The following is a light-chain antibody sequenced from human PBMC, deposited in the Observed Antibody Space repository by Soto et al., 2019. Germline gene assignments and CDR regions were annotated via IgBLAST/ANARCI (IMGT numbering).Light chain of an antibody. CDR3: QQRSEWPVT. Sequence: EIVLTQSPATLSLSPLERATLSCIASQSFRSYLAWYQQKPGQAPRLLIYDASSRATGIPARFSGSGSGTDFSLTISSLEPEDFAIYYCQQRSEWPVTFGQGTKVDIK. CDR2: DAS. CDR1: QSFRSY. V-gene: IGKV3-11*01. J-gene: IGKJ1*01.